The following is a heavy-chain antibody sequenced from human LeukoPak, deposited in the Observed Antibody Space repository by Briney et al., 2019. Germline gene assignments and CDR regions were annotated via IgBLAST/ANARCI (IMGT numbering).Heavy chain of an antibody. D-gene: IGHD3-22*01. J-gene: IGHJ4*02. CDR3: AKHYYDSSGYYLGY. Sequence: GGSLRLSCAASGFTFSSYAMSWVRQAPGKGLGWVSAISGSGGSTYYADSVKGRFTISRDNSKNTLYLQMNSVRAEDTAVYYCAKHYYDSSGYYLGYWGQGTLVAVSS. CDR2: ISGSGGST. V-gene: IGHV3-23*01. CDR1: GFTFSSYA.